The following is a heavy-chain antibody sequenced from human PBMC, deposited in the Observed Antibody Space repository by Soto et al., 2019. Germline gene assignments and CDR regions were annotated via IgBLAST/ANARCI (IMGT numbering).Heavy chain of an antibody. J-gene: IGHJ4*02. D-gene: IGHD3-3*02. CDR2: MSYDGSKA. Sequence: QVQLVESGGGVVQPGRTLRLSCAASGFTFSSSAMAWVRQAPGEGLEWVSFMSYDGSKAFYADSVRGRFTVSRDNSKNTLYLQMNGLRSEDTALYYCARVLGAFSNYFDYWGQGTPVTVSS. CDR1: GFTFSSSA. V-gene: IGHV3-30*04. CDR3: ARVLGAFSNYFDY.